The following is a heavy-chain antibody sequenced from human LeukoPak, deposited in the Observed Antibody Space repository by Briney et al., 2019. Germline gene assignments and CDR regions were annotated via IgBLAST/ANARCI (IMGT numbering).Heavy chain of an antibody. CDR3: ANGGDSYSSSWYVNFDY. Sequence: PGGSLRLSCAASGFTFSSYAMSWVRQAPGKGLEWVSAISGSGGSTYYADSVKGRFTISRDNSKNTLYLQMNSLRAEDTAVYYCANGGDSYSSSWYVNFDYWGQGTLVTVSS. J-gene: IGHJ4*02. D-gene: IGHD6-13*01. V-gene: IGHV3-23*01. CDR2: ISGSGGST. CDR1: GFTFSSYA.